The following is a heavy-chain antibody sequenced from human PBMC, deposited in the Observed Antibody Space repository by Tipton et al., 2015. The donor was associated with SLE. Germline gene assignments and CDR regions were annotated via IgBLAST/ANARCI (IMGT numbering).Heavy chain of an antibody. CDR1: GVSISSGSYY. V-gene: IGHV4-61*02. CDR3: VRTLDTLDI. J-gene: IGHJ3*02. Sequence: LRLSCTVSGVSISSGSYYWNWIRQSAGKGLEWIGRVYNTGSPFYNPSLRSRVAISVDTSKNQFSLKLTSVTAADAAVYYCVRTLDTLDIWGQGTMVTVSS. CDR2: VYNTGSP.